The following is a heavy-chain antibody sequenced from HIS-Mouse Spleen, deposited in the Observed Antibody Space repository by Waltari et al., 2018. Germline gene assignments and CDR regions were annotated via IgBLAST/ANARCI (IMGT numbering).Heavy chain of an antibody. CDR1: GFTVSSNY. V-gene: IGHV3-53*02. Sequence: EVQLVETGGGLIQPGGSLRLSCAASGFTVSSNYMSWVRQAPGKGLEVVSVIYSGVRTYYADSVKGRFTISRDNSKNTLYLQMNSLRAEDTAVYYCARHYYYGSGSYYFDYWGQGTLVTVSS. CDR3: ARHYYYGSGSYYFDY. CDR2: IYSGVRT. D-gene: IGHD3-10*01. J-gene: IGHJ4*02.